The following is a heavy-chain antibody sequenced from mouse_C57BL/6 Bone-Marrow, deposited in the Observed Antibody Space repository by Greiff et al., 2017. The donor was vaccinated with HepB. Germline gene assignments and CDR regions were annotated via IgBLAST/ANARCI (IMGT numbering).Heavy chain of an antibody. J-gene: IGHJ1*03. CDR2: IYPRSGNT. CDR1: GYTFTSYG. Sequence: VKLMESGAELARPGASVKLSCKASGYTFTSYGISWVKQRTGQGLEWIGEIYPRSGNTYYNEKFKGKATLTADKSSSTAYMELRSLTSEDSAVYFCAREAGGWLLGWYFDVWGTGTTVTVSS. V-gene: IGHV1-81*01. CDR3: AREAGGWLLGWYFDV. D-gene: IGHD2-3*01.